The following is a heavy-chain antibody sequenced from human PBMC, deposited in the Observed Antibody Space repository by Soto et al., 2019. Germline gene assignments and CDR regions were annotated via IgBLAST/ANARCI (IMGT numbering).Heavy chain of an antibody. CDR1: GYTFTANY. Sequence: GASVKVSCKASGYTFTANYVHWVRQAPGQGLEWMGWINPHTGGTDYAQTFQGRATMTRDTSISTAYMELSRLTSDDTAVYYCARYQYWSGYLDAWGKGTTVTVSS. CDR2: INPHTGGT. D-gene: IGHD3-3*01. V-gene: IGHV1-2*02. J-gene: IGHJ6*04. CDR3: ARYQYWSGYLDA.